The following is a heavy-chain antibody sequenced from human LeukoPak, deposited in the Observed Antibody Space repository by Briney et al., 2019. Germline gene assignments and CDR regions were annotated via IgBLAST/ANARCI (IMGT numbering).Heavy chain of an antibody. CDR3: ARGGYSSSWYPY. D-gene: IGHD6-13*01. J-gene: IGHJ4*02. Sequence: GGSLRLSCAASGVTFRSYWMHWVRQAPGQGLVWVSRIKNDGTSTNYADSVKGRFTISRDNAQNTLYLQMNSLRAEDTAVYYCARGGYSSSWYPYWGQGTLVTVSS. CDR2: IKNDGTST. CDR1: GVTFRSYW. V-gene: IGHV3-74*01.